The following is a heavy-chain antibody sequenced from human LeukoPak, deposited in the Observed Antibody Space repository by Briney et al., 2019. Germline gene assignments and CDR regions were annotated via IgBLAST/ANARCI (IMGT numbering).Heavy chain of an antibody. V-gene: IGHV4-38-2*01. D-gene: IGHD1-26*01. Sequence: SETLSLTCAVSGYSISGGYYWGWIRQPPGKGLEWIGSIYHSGGTYYNPSLKSRVTISVDTSKNQFSLKLSSVTAADTAVYYCARGRESGSYYYYYYYMDVWGKGTTVTVSS. CDR3: ARGRESGSYYYYYYYMDV. CDR2: IYHSGGT. CDR1: GYSISGGYY. J-gene: IGHJ6*03.